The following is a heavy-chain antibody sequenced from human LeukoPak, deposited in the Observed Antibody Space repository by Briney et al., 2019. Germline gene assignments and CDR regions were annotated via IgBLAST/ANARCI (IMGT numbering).Heavy chain of an antibody. J-gene: IGHJ4*02. V-gene: IGHV1-69*13. CDR3: ARSVGDSSGYYRPYYFDY. D-gene: IGHD3-22*01. CDR1: GGTFSSYA. CDR2: IIPIFGTA. Sequence: ASVKVSCKASGGTFSSYAISWVRQAPGQGLEWMGGIIPIFGTANYAQKFQGRVTITADESTSTAYMELSSLRSEDTAVYYCARSVGDSSGYYRPYYFDYWGQGTLVTVSS.